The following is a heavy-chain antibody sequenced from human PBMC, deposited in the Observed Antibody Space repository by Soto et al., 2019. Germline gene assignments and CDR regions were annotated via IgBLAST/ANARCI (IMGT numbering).Heavy chain of an antibody. CDR2: INPDSGGT. CDR3: ARDPRPPSGWLGFWEYGMDV. CDR1: GYTFTGNY. D-gene: IGHD3-3*01. Sequence: PSVKVSCKASGYTFTGNYIQWVRQAPGQGLEWMGWINPDSGGTSSAQKFQGRVTMTRDTSVTTSYMELSRLSSDDTAVYYCARDPRPPSGWLGFWEYGMDVWGQGTTVTVSS. V-gene: IGHV1-2*02. J-gene: IGHJ6*02.